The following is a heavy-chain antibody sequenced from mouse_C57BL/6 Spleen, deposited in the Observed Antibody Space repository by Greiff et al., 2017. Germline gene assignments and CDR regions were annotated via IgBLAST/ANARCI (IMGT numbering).Heavy chain of an antibody. CDR1: GYAFSSYW. V-gene: IGHV1-80*01. J-gene: IGHJ2*01. CDR2: IYPGGGDT. Sequence: QVQLKESGAELVKPGASVKISCKASGYAFSSYWMNWVKQRPGKGLEWIGQIYPGGGDTNYNGKFKGKATLTADKYSSTAYRQRSSLTAEDSAVYFCARSETFDYWGQGTTLTVSS. CDR3: ARSETFDY.